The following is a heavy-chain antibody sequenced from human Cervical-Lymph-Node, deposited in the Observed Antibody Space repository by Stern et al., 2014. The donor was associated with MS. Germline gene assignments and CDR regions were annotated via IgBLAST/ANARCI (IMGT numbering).Heavy chain of an antibody. D-gene: IGHD6-19*01. CDR3: ARESVAGVYYYGMDV. V-gene: IGHV3-21*01. CDR2: ISHSSGSI. J-gene: IGHJ6*02. Sequence: VQLVQSGGGLVKPGGSLRLSCAASGFTFSSYNMNWVRQAPGKGLEWVSSISHSSGSIFYADSVKGRFTISRDNAKNSLFLQMNSLRAEDTAVYYCARESVAGVYYYGMDVWGQGTTVTVSS. CDR1: GFTFSSYN.